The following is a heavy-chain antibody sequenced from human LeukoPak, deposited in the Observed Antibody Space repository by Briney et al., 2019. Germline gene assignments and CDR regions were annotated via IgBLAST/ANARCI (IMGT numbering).Heavy chain of an antibody. V-gene: IGHV2-5*02. J-gene: IGHJ3*02. D-gene: IGHD3-10*02. Sequence: SGPTLVNPTQTLTLTCAFSGFSLSTSGVGVGWIRRPPGRALECLALIYWDDDKRYSPSLKSRLTITKDTSKNQVVLTITNMDPVDTATYYCAHLGFNFGRGAFDIWGQGTVVTVSS. CDR2: IYWDDDK. CDR1: GFSLSTSGVG. CDR3: AHLGFNFGRGAFDI.